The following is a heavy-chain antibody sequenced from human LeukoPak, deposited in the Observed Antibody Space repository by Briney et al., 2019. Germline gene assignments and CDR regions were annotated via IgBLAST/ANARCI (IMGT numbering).Heavy chain of an antibody. CDR2: IIPIFGTA. CDR1: GGTFSSYA. Sequence: ASVKVSCKASGGTFSSYAISWVRQAPGQGLEWMGGIIPIFGTANYAQKFQGRVTITADESTSTAYMELSSLRSEDTAVYYCARVSSGYRAYNWFDPWGQGTLVTVSS. D-gene: IGHD3-22*01. CDR3: ARVSSGYRAYNWFDP. J-gene: IGHJ5*02. V-gene: IGHV1-69*01.